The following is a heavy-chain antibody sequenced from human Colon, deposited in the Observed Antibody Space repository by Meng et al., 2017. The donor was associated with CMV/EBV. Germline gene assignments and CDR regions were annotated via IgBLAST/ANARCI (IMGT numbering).Heavy chain of an antibody. CDR2: IKSDGSMT. Sequence: GESLKISCAASGFIFSSYWMHWIRQSPEKGLVWVARIKSDGSMTGYADSVQGRFTISRDNAKNTLFLQMTSLRAEDTAVYYCVRGPKYHFDSSEHAESWGQGTVVTVSS. D-gene: IGHD3-22*01. CDR3: VRGPKYHFDSSEHAES. V-gene: IGHV3-74*01. CDR1: GFIFSSYW. J-gene: IGHJ5*02.